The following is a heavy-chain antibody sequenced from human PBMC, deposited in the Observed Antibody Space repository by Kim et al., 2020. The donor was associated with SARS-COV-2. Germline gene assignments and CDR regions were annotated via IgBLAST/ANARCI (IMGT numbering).Heavy chain of an antibody. Sequence: ASVKVSCKASGYSFTSYGISWVRQAPGQGLEWMGWISAYNGNTNYAQKLQGRVTMTTDTSTSTAYMELRSLRSDDTAVYYCARLKQAGRYSGSYQHIFDYWGQGTLVTVSS. D-gene: IGHD1-26*01. CDR2: ISAYNGNT. J-gene: IGHJ4*02. CDR3: ARLKQAGRYSGSYQHIFDY. V-gene: IGHV1-18*01. CDR1: GYSFTSYG.